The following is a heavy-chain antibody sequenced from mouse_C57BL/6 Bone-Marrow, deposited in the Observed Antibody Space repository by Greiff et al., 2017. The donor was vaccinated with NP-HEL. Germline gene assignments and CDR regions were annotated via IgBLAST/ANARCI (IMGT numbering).Heavy chain of an antibody. D-gene: IGHD1-1*01. V-gene: IGHV1-78*01. CDR2: IYPRDGST. CDR3: ARPIYYYGSSYDFDY. J-gene: IGHJ2*01. Sequence: QVQLQQSDAELVKPGASVKISCKVSGYTFTDHTIHWMKQRPEQGLEWIGYIYPRDGSTKYNEKFKGKATLTADKSSSTAYMQLNSLTSEDSAVYFCARPIYYYGSSYDFDYWGQGTTLTVSS. CDR1: GYTFTDHT.